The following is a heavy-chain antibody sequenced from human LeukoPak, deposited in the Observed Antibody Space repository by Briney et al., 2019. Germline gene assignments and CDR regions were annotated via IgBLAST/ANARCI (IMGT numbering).Heavy chain of an antibody. V-gene: IGHV3-53*05. D-gene: IGHD6-6*01. CDR1: GFTVSSNS. CDR2: IYSGGNT. CDR3: ASQYSRSPAYFDY. J-gene: IGHJ4*02. Sequence: GGSLRLSCTVSGFTVSSNSMSWVRQAPGKGLEWVSFIYSGGNTHYSDSVKGRFTISRDNSKNTLYLQMNNLRPEDTAVYSCASQYSRSPAYFDYWGQGTLVTVSS.